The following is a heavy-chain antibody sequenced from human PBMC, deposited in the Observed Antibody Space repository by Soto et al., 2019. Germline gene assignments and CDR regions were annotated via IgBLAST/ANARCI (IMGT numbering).Heavy chain of an antibody. CDR1: GYSFTSYW. Sequence: GESLKISCKGSGYSFTSYWIGWVRQMPGKGLEWMGIIYPGDSDTRYSPPFQGQVTISADKSISTAYLQWSSLKASDTAMYYCARQGVAGGPGSKEFDYWGQGTLVTVSS. CDR3: ARQGVAGGPGSKEFDY. D-gene: IGHD6-19*01. V-gene: IGHV5-51*01. J-gene: IGHJ4*02. CDR2: IYPGDSDT.